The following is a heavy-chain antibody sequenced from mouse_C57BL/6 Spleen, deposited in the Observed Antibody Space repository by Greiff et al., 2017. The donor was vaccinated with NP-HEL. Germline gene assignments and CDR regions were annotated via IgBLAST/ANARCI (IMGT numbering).Heavy chain of an antibody. J-gene: IGHJ4*01. V-gene: IGHV3-8*01. CDR2: ISYSGST. D-gene: IGHD3-1*01. CDR3: ARRGLLGGAMDY. CDR1: GYSITSDY. Sequence: EVQLQQSGPGLAKPSQTLSLTCSVTGYSITSDYWTWIRKFPGNKLEYMGYISYSGSTYYNPSLKSRSSITRDTTKNHYYLQLNSVTTEDTATYYCARRGLLGGAMDYWGQGTSVTVSS.